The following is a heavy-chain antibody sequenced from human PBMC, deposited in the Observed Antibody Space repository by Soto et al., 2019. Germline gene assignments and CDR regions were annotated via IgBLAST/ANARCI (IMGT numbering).Heavy chain of an antibody. Sequence: QVHLQESGPGLVKPSQTLSLTCTVSGDSISSSDYYWSWIRQPPGKGLEWIGYSYSSGNTYYNPSLKSRLTISVDTSKNQFSLKLNSVTAADTALYYCARGLSAATVVTCYFDYWGQGTLVTVSS. D-gene: IGHD4-17*01. V-gene: IGHV4-31*03. CDR2: SYSSGNT. CDR3: ARGLSAATVVTCYFDY. J-gene: IGHJ4*02. CDR1: GDSISSSDYY.